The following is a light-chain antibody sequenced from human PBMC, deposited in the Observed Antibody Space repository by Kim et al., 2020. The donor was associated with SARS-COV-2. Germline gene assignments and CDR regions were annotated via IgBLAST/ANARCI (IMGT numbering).Light chain of an antibody. V-gene: IGLV2-11*01. CDR2: DVT. CDR1: SRDVGAYNF. CDR3: CSHAGDYTWV. Sequence: QSALTQPRSVSGSPGQSVSISCTGTSRDVGAYNFVSWYQQHPGQAPKLIIYDVTKRPSEVPDRFSGSKSGNAASLTVSGLHFDDEADYYCCSHAGDYTWVFGGGTQLTVL. J-gene: IGLJ3*02.